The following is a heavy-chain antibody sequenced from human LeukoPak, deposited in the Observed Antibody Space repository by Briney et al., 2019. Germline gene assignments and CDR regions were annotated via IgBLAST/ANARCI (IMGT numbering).Heavy chain of an antibody. CDR1: GYTFTSYG. D-gene: IGHD3-10*01. Sequence: GASVKVSCKASGYTFTSYGISWVRQAPGQGLEWMGWISAYNGNTNYAQKLQGRVTMTTDTSTSTAYMELRSLRSDDTAVYYCARDLALYYYGSGLDYWGQGTLVTVSS. V-gene: IGHV1-18*01. J-gene: IGHJ4*02. CDR3: ARDLALYYYGSGLDY. CDR2: ISAYNGNT.